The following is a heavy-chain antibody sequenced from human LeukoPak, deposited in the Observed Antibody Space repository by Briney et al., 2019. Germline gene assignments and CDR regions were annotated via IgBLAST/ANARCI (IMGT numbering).Heavy chain of an antibody. CDR1: GGTFSSYA. Sequence: SVKVSCKASGGTFSSYAISWVRQAPGQGLEWMGGIIPIFGTANYAQKFQGRVTITADKSTSTAYMELSSLRSEDTAVYYCASDSLNYYGSGSYYKFDYWGQGTPVTVSS. D-gene: IGHD3-10*01. V-gene: IGHV1-69*06. J-gene: IGHJ4*02. CDR3: ASDSLNYYGSGSYYKFDY. CDR2: IIPIFGTA.